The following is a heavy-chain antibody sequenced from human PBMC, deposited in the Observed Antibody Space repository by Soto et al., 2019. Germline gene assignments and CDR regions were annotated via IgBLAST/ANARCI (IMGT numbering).Heavy chain of an antibody. J-gene: IGHJ6*03. CDR3: VRGGYCSGVTCFPPYNYYMDA. Sequence: GGSLRLSCEGSGFTFNKYWMTWVRQAPGRGLEWVANILHDGSEKYYVDSVKGRFTLSRDNAKNSLFLQMNSLRAEDTAVYFCVRGGYCSGVTCFPPYNYYMDAWGNGTTVTVSS. CDR1: GFTFNKYW. D-gene: IGHD2-15*01. CDR2: ILHDGSEK. V-gene: IGHV3-7*01.